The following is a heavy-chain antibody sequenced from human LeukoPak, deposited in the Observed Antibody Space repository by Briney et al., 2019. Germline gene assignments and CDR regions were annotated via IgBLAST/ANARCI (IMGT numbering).Heavy chain of an antibody. D-gene: IGHD2-2*01. V-gene: IGHV1-69*05. J-gene: IGHJ6*02. CDR1: GGTFSSYA. CDR2: IIPIFGTA. Sequence: SVKDSCKASGGTFSSYAISWVRQAPGQGLEWMGGIIPIFGTANYAQKFQGRVTITTDESTSTAYMELSSLRSEDTAVYYCARDFPVPAAIASTDWNYYYYGMDVWGQGTTVTVSS. CDR3: ARDFPVPAAIASTDWNYYYYGMDV.